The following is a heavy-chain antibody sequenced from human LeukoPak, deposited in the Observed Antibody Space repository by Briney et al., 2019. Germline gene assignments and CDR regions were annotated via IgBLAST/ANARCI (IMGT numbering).Heavy chain of an antibody. CDR1: GGSFSGYY. J-gene: IGHJ4*02. CDR3: ARHRSGTYYRFDY. CDR2: INHSGTT. V-gene: IGHV4-34*01. Sequence: PSETLSLTCAVYGGSFSGYYGSWVRQPPGKGLEWIGEINHSGTTSYNPSLKSRVTISVDTSKNQFSLKLSSVTAADTAVYYCARHRSGTYYRFDYWGQGTLVTVSS. D-gene: IGHD1-26*01.